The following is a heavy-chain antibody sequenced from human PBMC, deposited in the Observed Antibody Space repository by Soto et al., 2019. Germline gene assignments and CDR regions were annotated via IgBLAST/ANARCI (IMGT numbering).Heavy chain of an antibody. Sequence: SVKVSCKASGYTFTGYYMHWVRQAPGQGLEWMGWINPNSGGTNYAQKFQGRVTMTRDTSISTAHMELSRLRSDDTAVYYCARVRIQLWLYYYYGMDVWGQGTTVTVSS. CDR3: ARVRIQLWLYYYYGMDV. D-gene: IGHD5-18*01. CDR1: GYTFTGYY. V-gene: IGHV1-2*02. CDR2: INPNSGGT. J-gene: IGHJ6*02.